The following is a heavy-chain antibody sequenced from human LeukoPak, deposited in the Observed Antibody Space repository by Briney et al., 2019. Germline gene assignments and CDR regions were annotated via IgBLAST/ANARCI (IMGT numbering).Heavy chain of an antibody. Sequence: SETLSLTCTVSGYSISSGYYWGWIRQPPGKGLEWIGSIYHSGGTYYNPSPKSRVTISVDTSKNQFSLKLSSVTAADTAVYYCARGILRYFDWPNWFDPWGQGTLVTVSS. CDR3: ARGILRYFDWPNWFDP. CDR2: IYHSGGT. D-gene: IGHD3-9*01. V-gene: IGHV4-38-2*02. CDR1: GYSISSGYY. J-gene: IGHJ5*02.